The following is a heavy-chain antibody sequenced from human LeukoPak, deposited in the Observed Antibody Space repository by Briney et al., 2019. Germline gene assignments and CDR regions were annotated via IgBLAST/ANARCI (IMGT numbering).Heavy chain of an antibody. CDR3: AKDRGSGWYTFGY. D-gene: IGHD6-19*01. CDR2: ISYDGSNK. V-gene: IGHV3-30*18. Sequence: GGSLRPSCAASGFTFSSYGMHWVRQAPGKGLEWVAVISYDGSNKDYADSVKGRFTISRDNSKNTLYLQMNSLRAKDTAVYYCAKDRGSGWYTFGYWGQGTLVTVSS. J-gene: IGHJ4*02. CDR1: GFTFSSYG.